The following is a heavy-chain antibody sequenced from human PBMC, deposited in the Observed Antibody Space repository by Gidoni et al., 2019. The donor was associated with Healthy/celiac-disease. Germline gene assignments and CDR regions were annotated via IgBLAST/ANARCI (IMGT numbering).Heavy chain of an antibody. V-gene: IGHV3-7*01. D-gene: IGHD4-17*01. CDR3: ARGAATVTPRWFDP. CDR1: GFTFSSYW. J-gene: IGHJ5*02. CDR2: IKQDGSEK. Sequence: EVQLVESGGGLVQPGGSLRLSCAASGFTFSSYWMSWVRQAPGKGLEWVANIKQDGSEKYYVDSVKGRFTISRDNAKNSLYLQMNSLRAEDTAVYYCARGAATVTPRWFDPWGQGTLVTVSS.